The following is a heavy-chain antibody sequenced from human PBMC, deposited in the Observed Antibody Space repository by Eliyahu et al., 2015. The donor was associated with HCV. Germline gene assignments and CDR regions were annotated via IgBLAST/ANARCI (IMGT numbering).Heavy chain of an antibody. CDR3: ARDPGRYSGSYYGRAVDSAIDY. CDR2: IGSSXTYI. D-gene: IGHD1-26*01. V-gene: IGHV3-21*06. J-gene: IGHJ4*02. CDR1: GFXFNSYX. Sequence: EVHLVESGGGLVKPGGSLRLSCAASGFXFNSYXMNWVRQAPGKGLGXVSSIGSSXTYIYHAESVKGRFTISRDNAKNSLYLQMNSLRAEDTAVYYCARDPGRYSGSYYGRAVDSAIDYWGQGTLVTVSS.